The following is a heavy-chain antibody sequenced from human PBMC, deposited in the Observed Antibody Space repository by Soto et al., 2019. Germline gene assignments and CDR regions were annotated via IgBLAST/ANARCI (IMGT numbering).Heavy chain of an antibody. Sequence: PSETLSLTCAVSGGSISNNNCWNWVRQPPGKGLEWIGEIYDTGTTNYNPSLKSRVTISLEQSKNQFSLKVTSVTAADTAVYYCARRRITTFGVIITGYGMDVWGQGTTVTVSS. D-gene: IGHD3-3*01. CDR2: IYDTGTT. CDR1: GGSISNNNC. CDR3: ARRRITTFGVIITGYGMDV. V-gene: IGHV4-4*02. J-gene: IGHJ6*02.